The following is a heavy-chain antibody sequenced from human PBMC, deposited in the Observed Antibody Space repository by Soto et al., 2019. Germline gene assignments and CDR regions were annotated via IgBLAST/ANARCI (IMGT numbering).Heavy chain of an antibody. CDR3: SRDDSDWFFN. CDR2: ISGDTRTI. V-gene: IGHV3-48*01. Sequence: GGSLRLSCAASGFSFSDYSMNWVRQAPGKGLEWLSYISGDTRTIYYADSVKGRFTVSRDNANNSLYLQMNSLESEDTAVYYCSRDDSDWFFNWGRGTLVTVSS. D-gene: IGHD3-9*01. CDR1: GFSFSDYS. J-gene: IGHJ4*02.